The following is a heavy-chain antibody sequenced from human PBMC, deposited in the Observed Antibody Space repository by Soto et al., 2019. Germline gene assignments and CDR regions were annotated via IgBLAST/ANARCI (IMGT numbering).Heavy chain of an antibody. CDR2: ISYDGSNK. CDR1: GFTFSSYG. D-gene: IGHD5-12*01. V-gene: IGHV3-30*18. Sequence: VGSLRLSCAASGFTFSSYGMHWVRQAPGKGLEWVAVISYDGSNKYYADSVKGRFTISRDNSKNTLYLQMNSLRAEDTAVYYCAKDHRGYSRYYYYYYGMDVWGQGTTVTVSS. J-gene: IGHJ6*02. CDR3: AKDHRGYSRYYYYYYGMDV.